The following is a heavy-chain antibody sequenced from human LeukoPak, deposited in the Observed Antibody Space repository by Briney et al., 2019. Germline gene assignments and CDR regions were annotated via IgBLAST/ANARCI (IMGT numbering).Heavy chain of an antibody. V-gene: IGHV3-64*01. CDR1: GFTFSSYA. Sequence: GGSLRLSCAASGFTFSSYAMHWVRQAPGKGLEYVSAISSNGGSTYYANSVKGRFTISRGNSKNTLYLQMGSLRAEDMAVYYCARGPPLFDPWGQGTLVAVSS. CDR2: ISSNGGST. J-gene: IGHJ5*02. CDR3: ARGPPLFDP.